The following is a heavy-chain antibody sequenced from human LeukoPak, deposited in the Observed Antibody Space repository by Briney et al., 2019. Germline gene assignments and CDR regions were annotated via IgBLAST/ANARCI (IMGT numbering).Heavy chain of an antibody. CDR3: ASLRGYYGSGSHAPNWFDP. D-gene: IGHD3-10*01. V-gene: IGHV4-59*01. Sequence: SSETLSLTCTVSGGSISSYYWSWIRLPPGKGLEWIGYIYYSGSTNYNPSLKSRVTISVDTSKNQFSLKLSSVTAADTAVCYCASLRGYYGSGSHAPNWFDPWGQGTLVTVSS. CDR2: IYYSGST. CDR1: GGSISSYY. J-gene: IGHJ5*02.